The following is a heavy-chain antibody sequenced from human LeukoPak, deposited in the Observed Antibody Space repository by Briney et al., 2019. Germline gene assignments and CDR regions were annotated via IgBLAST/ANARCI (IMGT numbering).Heavy chain of an antibody. J-gene: IGHJ6*03. CDR3: ARHVVPAAQSSYMDV. CDR2: IYHSGST. CDR1: GYSISSGYY. Sequence: SETLSLTCAGSGYSISSGYYWGWIRQPPGKRMGWIGSIYHSGSTYYNPSLKSRVTISVDTSKNQFSLKLNSVTAADTSLYYCARHVVPAAQSSYMDVWGKGTTVTVSS. D-gene: IGHD2-2*01. V-gene: IGHV4-38-2*01.